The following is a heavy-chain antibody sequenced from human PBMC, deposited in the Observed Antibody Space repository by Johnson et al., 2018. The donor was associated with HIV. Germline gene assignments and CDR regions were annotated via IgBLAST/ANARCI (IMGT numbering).Heavy chain of an antibody. Sequence: VQLVESGGGLIQPGGSLRLSCAASGFTVSSNCMTWVRQAPGKGLEWVSVIYSDDSTYYADSVKGRFTISRDNPKNTLFLQMNRLRVEDTAVYYCARDRAIVVAYDAFDIWGQGTMVTVSS. V-gene: IGHV3-53*01. CDR2: IYSDDST. J-gene: IGHJ3*02. CDR1: GFTVSSNC. D-gene: IGHD3-22*01. CDR3: ARDRAIVVAYDAFDI.